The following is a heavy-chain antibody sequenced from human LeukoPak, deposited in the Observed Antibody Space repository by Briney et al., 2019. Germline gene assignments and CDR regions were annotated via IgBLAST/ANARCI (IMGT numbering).Heavy chain of an antibody. Sequence: GGSLRLSCAAPGFTFSSYWLSWVRQAPGKGLEWVASIEQDGSQKYYVDSVRGRFTISRDNAKNSVYLQTNSLRVEDTAVYYCARNSGSNPSDYWGQGTLVTVSS. J-gene: IGHJ4*02. D-gene: IGHD1-26*01. V-gene: IGHV3-7*01. CDR3: ARNSGSNPSDY. CDR2: IEQDGSQK. CDR1: GFTFSSYW.